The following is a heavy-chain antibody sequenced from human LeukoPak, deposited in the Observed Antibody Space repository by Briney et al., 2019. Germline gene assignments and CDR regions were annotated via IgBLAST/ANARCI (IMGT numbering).Heavy chain of an antibody. CDR1: GYTFTHQW. D-gene: IGHD3-10*01. CDR2: IYPRDSDT. J-gene: IGHJ1*01. CDR3: ARHSDVIGAI. Sequence: GESLGTSCKASGYTFTHQWIGWVRQMSGSGLEWMGIIYPRDSDTIYSPSFQGHVTISADTSINTAYLEWSSLEASDTAIYYCARHSDVIGAIWGQGTLVTVSS. V-gene: IGHV5-51*01.